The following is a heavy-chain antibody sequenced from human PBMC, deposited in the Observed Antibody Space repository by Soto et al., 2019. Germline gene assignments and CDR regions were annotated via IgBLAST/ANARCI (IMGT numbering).Heavy chain of an antibody. CDR3: AKDKDWSGVYGMDV. Sequence: GGSLRLSCAASGFTFSSYGMHWVRQAPGKGLEWVAVISYDGSNKYYADSVKGRFTISRDNSKNTLYLQMNSLRAEDTAVYYCAKDKDWSGVYGMDVWGKGTTVTVSS. CDR2: ISYDGSNK. V-gene: IGHV3-30*18. J-gene: IGHJ6*04. D-gene: IGHD3-3*01. CDR1: GFTFSSYG.